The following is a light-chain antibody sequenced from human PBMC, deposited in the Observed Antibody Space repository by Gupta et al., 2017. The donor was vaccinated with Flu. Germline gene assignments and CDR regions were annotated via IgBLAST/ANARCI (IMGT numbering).Light chain of an antibody. CDR3: QHYENFPYT. Sequence: PSSLSVSVGDRVTITCQASEDVSGFLNWYQQKPGKPPNLLIYDVSNLHKGVPSRFSGSGSGIYFTLTISSLQSDDVATYYCQHYENFPYTFGQGTKVQIK. V-gene: IGKV1-33*01. CDR2: DVS. J-gene: IGKJ2*01. CDR1: EDVSGF.